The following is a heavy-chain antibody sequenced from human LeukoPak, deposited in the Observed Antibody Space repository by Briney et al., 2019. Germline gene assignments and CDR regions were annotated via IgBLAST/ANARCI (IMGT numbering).Heavy chain of an antibody. CDR3: VKGHCSSSSCFPNYYYYMDV. CDR2: VNSNGSST. CDR1: GFTFSNYG. V-gene: IGHV3-74*01. D-gene: IGHD2-15*01. Sequence: GGSLRLSCAASGFTFSNYGMNWVRQAPGKGLVWVSRVNSNGSSTNYADSVKGRFTISRDNAKNLLFLQMSSLRAADTALYYCVKGHCSSSSCFPNYYYYMDVWGTGTTVTVSS. J-gene: IGHJ6*03.